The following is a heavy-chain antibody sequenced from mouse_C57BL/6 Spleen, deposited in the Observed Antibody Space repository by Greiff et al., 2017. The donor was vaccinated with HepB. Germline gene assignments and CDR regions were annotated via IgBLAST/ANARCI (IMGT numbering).Heavy chain of an antibody. Sequence: QVQLQQPGAELVKPGASVKMSCKASGYTFTSYWITWVKQRPGQGLEWIGDIYPGSGSTNYNEKFKSKATLTVDTSSSTAYMQLSSLTSEDSAVYYCARGGEWLRRQGSFDYWGQGTTLTVSS. J-gene: IGHJ2*01. D-gene: IGHD2-2*01. CDR1: GYTFTSYW. CDR2: IYPGSGST. CDR3: ARGGEWLRRQGSFDY. V-gene: IGHV1-55*01.